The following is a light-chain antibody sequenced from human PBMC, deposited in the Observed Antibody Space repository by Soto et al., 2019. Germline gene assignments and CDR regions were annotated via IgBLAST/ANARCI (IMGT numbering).Light chain of an antibody. CDR2: AAS. J-gene: IGKJ5*01. Sequence: DIRITQSPSSLSASVGDRVTITCRASQSISSYLNWYQQKPGKAPKLLIYAASTLQSGVPSRFSGSGSGTDFTLTISRLEPEDFAVYYCQQYHSSPITFGQGTRLEIK. CDR1: QSISSY. CDR3: QQYHSSPIT. V-gene: IGKV1-39*01.